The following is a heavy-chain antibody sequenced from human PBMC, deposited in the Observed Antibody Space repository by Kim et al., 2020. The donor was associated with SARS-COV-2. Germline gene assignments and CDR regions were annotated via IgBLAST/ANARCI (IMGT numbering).Heavy chain of an antibody. CDR1: GGSFSGYY. Sequence: SETLSLTCAVYGGSFSGYYWSWIRQPPGKGLEWIGEINHSGSTNYNPSLKSRVTISVDTSKNQFSLKLSSVTAADTAVYYCARYLYCSSTSCYNRNWYFDLWGRGTLVTVSS. CDR2: INHSGST. D-gene: IGHD2-2*02. V-gene: IGHV4-34*01. J-gene: IGHJ2*01. CDR3: ARYLYCSSTSCYNRNWYFDL.